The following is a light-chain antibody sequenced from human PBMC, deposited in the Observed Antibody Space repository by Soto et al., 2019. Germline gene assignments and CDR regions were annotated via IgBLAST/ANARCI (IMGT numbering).Light chain of an antibody. Sequence: EIIMTQSPATLSVSPGEGATLSCRTSHSISTNLAWYQHKRGQSPRLLVYGASTRATGVPARFSGSGSGAEFTHSLSSLPSEDFAVYYCQQYNSWPTFGGGTKVEIK. CDR2: GAS. CDR1: HSISTN. J-gene: IGKJ4*01. CDR3: QQYNSWPT. V-gene: IGKV3-15*01.